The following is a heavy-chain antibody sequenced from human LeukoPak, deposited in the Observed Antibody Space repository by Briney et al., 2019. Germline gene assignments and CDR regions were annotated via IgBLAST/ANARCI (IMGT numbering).Heavy chain of an antibody. D-gene: IGHD5-24*01. CDR1: GHTLTELS. Sequence: ASVKVSCKVSGHTLTELSLHWVRQAPGKGLEWMGGFDPGDGKIIYAQKFQGRVTMTEGTSTETAYMEFNSLRSEDTAVYYCAAGEWEQLLDYWGQGTLVTVSS. CDR3: AAGEWEQLLDY. V-gene: IGHV1-24*01. CDR2: FDPGDGKI. J-gene: IGHJ4*02.